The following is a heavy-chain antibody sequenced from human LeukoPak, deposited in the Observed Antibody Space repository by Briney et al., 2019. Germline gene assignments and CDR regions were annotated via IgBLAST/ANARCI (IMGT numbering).Heavy chain of an antibody. Sequence: PGGSLRLSCAASGFTFSSYWMSWVRQAPGKELEWVANIKQDGGEKYSVDSVKGRFTISRDNAKNSLYLQMSSLRAEDTAVYYCARDKVVGPTQFDYWGQGTLVTVSS. V-gene: IGHV3-7*03. J-gene: IGHJ4*02. CDR2: IKQDGGEK. CDR1: GFTFSSYW. D-gene: IGHD1-26*01. CDR3: ARDKVVGPTQFDY.